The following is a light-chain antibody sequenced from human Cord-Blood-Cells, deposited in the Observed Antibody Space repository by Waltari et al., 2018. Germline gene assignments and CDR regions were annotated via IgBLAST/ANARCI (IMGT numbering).Light chain of an antibody. Sequence: QSVLTQPPSASGTPGQRVTISCSGSSSNIGSNTVTCYQQLPGTAPKLLIYSKNQRPSGVPDRFSGSKSGTSASLAISGLQSEDEADYYCAAWDDSLNGYVFGTGTKVTVL. CDR2: SKN. J-gene: IGLJ1*01. CDR1: SSNIGSNT. CDR3: AAWDDSLNGYV. V-gene: IGLV1-44*01.